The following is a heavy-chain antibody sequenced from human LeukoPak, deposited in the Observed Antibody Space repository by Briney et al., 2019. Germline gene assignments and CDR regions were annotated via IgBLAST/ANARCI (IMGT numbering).Heavy chain of an antibody. Sequence: SETLSLTCTVSGGSISSYYWSWIRQPPGKGLEWIGFIFYSGTTNYNPSLKSRVTISVDTSKNQFSLKLSSVTAADTAVYYCARETDYHDSSGYYYAGRPYYFDYWGQGTLVTVSS. J-gene: IGHJ4*02. CDR3: ARETDYHDSSGYYYAGRPYYFDY. CDR1: GGSISSYY. CDR2: IFYSGTT. D-gene: IGHD3-22*01. V-gene: IGHV4-59*12.